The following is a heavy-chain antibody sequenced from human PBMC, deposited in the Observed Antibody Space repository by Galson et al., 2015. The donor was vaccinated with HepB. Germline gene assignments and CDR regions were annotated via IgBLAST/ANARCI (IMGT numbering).Heavy chain of an antibody. J-gene: IGHJ6*02. CDR1: GFTFSSYS. D-gene: IGHD2-21*02. CDR3: ARDLGVYCGGDCYLSDYYYYGMDV. CDR2: ISSSSSYI. Sequence: SLRLSCAASGFTFSSYSMNWVRQAPGKGLEWVSSISSSSSYICYADSVKGRFTISRDNAKNSLYLQMNSLRAEDTAVYYCARDLGVYCGGDCYLSDYYYYGMDVWGQGTTVTVSS. V-gene: IGHV3-21*01.